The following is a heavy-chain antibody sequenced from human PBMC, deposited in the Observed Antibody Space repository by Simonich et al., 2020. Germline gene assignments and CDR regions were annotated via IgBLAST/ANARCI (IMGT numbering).Heavy chain of an antibody. CDR2: IRSSGSTI. V-gene: IGHV3-48*03. D-gene: IGHD5-12*01. CDR1: GFTFSSYE. J-gene: IGHJ3*02. CDR3: AREKWLRFAFDI. Sequence: QPGGSLRLSCAASGFTFSSYEMNWVRQAPVKGLEWVSYIRSSGSTIYYADSVKGRFTISRDNAKNSLYLQMNSLRAEDTAVYYCAREKWLRFAFDIWGQGTMVTVSS.